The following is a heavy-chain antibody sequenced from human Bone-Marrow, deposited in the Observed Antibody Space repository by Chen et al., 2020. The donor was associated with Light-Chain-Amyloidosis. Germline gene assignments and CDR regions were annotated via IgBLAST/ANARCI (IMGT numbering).Heavy chain of an antibody. Sequence: QVQLVQSGAAVKKPGSSVKVSRKASGGTFSSYAISWVRQAPGQGLEWMGGIIPICGTANYGKKKQGRVMMTADESTSTVYVELSSLRSEDTGVYYCARVANDYGSRAGAFDLWGRGTLVTVSS. V-gene: IGHV1-69*01. CDR3: ARVANDYGSRAGAFDL. CDR1: GGTFSSYA. CDR2: IIPICGTA. D-gene: IGHD3-22*01. J-gene: IGHJ2*01.